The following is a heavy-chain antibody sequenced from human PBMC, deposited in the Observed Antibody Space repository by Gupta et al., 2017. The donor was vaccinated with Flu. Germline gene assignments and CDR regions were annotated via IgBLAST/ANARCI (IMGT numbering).Heavy chain of an antibody. CDR3: ARVGYCSTTSCYDPFDS. Sequence: APGQGLEWLGRNNPKSGGTKYALKFQGRVTMTSDTSISTAYMELSSLRSDDTAIYYCARVGYCSTTSCYDPFDSWGLGTLLTVSS. J-gene: IGHJ4*02. CDR2: NNPKSGGT. V-gene: IGHV1-2*06. D-gene: IGHD2-2*01.